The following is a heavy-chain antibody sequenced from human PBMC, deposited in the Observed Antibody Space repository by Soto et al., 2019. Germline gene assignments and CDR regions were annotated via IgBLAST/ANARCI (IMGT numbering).Heavy chain of an antibody. Sequence: PSETVSLTCAVSGGSIGMYYWSWLRQPAGKGLEWIGRIYTSGSTNYNPSLKSRVTMSVDTSKNQFSLKLSSVTAADTAVYYCARDHGEYDFAGWGQGTLVTVSS. CDR2: IYTSGST. CDR3: ARDHGEYDFAG. CDR1: GGSIGMYY. D-gene: IGHD4-17*01. J-gene: IGHJ4*02. V-gene: IGHV4-4*07.